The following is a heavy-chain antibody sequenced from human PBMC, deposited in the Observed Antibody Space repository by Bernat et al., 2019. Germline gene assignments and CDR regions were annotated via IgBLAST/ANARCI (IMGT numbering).Heavy chain of an antibody. CDR1: GDSVSSNSAA. CDR2: TFYRSKWFN. Sequence: QVQLQPSGPGLVKPSQTLSLTCAISGDSVSSNSAAWNWIRQSPSRGLEWLGRTFYRSKWFNDYAASVKSRITVNADTSKNQFSLHLNSVTPEDTAIYYCALGIHDALDIWGQGTMVTVAS. J-gene: IGHJ3*02. V-gene: IGHV6-1*01. D-gene: IGHD5-18*01. CDR3: ALGIHDALDI.